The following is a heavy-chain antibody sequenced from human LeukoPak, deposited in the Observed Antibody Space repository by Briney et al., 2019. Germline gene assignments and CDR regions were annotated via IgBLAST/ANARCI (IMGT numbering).Heavy chain of an antibody. D-gene: IGHD3-22*01. CDR2: IYYSGST. CDR3: ARAPVGYYDSSGHFDY. V-gene: IGHV4-59*01. J-gene: IGHJ4*02. CDR1: GGSISSYY. Sequence: SETLSLTCTVSGGSISSYYWSWIRQPPGKGLEWIGYIYYSGSTNYNPSLKSRVTISVDTSKNQFSLKLSSVTAADTAVYYCARAPVGYYDSSGHFDYWGQGTLVTVSS.